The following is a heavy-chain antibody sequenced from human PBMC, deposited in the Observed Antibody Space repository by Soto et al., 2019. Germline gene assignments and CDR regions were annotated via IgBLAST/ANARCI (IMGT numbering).Heavy chain of an antibody. Sequence: TGGSLRLSCAASGFTFSSYSMNWVRQAPGKGLEWVSYISSSSSTIYYADSVKGRFTISRDNAKNSLYLQMNSLRDEDTAVYYCARREYNWNYYGMDVWGQGTTVTVSS. D-gene: IGHD1-20*01. CDR3: ARREYNWNYYGMDV. CDR2: ISSSSSTI. CDR1: GFTFSSYS. J-gene: IGHJ6*02. V-gene: IGHV3-48*02.